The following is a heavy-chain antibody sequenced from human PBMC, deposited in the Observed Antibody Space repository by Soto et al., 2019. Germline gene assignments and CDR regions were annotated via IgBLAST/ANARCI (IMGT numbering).Heavy chain of an antibody. D-gene: IGHD3-22*01. J-gene: IGHJ5*02. Sequence: QITLKESGPTLVKPTQTLTLTCTFSGFSLSTSGVGVGWIRQPPGKALEWLALIYWDDDKRYSPSLKSRLTLTKDTSKNQLVLTMTNMDPVDTATYYCAHSLIGYYYDSSGSNWFDPWGQGTLVTVSS. CDR2: IYWDDDK. V-gene: IGHV2-5*02. CDR1: GFSLSTSGVG. CDR3: AHSLIGYYYDSSGSNWFDP.